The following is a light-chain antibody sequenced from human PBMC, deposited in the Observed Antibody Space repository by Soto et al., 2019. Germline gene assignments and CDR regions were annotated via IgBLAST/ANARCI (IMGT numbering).Light chain of an antibody. V-gene: IGKV1-12*01. CDR3: QQYYSFPPT. J-gene: IGKJ1*01. CDR2: AAS. Sequence: DIQMTQSPSSVSASVGDRVTITCGASQSIGTWLAWYQQKPGKAPELLIYAASTLQSGVPSRFSGSGSGTDFTLTISCLQSEDFATYYCQQYYSFPPTFGQGTKVDIK. CDR1: QSIGTW.